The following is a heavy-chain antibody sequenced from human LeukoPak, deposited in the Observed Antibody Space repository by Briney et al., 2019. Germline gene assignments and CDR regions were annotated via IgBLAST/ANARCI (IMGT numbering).Heavy chain of an antibody. V-gene: IGHV3-49*04. J-gene: IGHJ6*02. CDR2: IRSKAYGGTT. Sequence: GGSLRLSCTASGFTFGDYAMSWVRQAPGKGLEWVGFIRSKAYGGTTEYAASVKGRFTISRDDSKSIAYLQMNSLKAEDTAVYYCTRAPQRVDSSGYKVYGMDVWGQGTTVTVSS. CDR3: TRAPQRVDSSGYKVYGMDV. CDR1: GFTFGDYA. D-gene: IGHD3-22*01.